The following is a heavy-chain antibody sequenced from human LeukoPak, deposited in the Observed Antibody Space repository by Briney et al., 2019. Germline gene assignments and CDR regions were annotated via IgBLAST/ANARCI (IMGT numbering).Heavy chain of an antibody. V-gene: IGHV4-59*01. Sequence: SETLSLACTVSGGSISSYYWSWIRQPPGKGLEWIGYISYSGSTNYNPSLKSRVTISVDTSKNQFSLKLNSVTAADTAVYYCARYIWGSYPTFEDYWGQGSLVAVSS. J-gene: IGHJ4*02. D-gene: IGHD3-16*02. CDR2: ISYSGST. CDR3: ARYIWGSYPTFEDY. CDR1: GGSISSYY.